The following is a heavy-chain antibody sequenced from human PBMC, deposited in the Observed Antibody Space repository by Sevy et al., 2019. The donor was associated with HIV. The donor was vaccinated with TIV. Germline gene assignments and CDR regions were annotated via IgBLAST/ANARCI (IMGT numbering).Heavy chain of an antibody. J-gene: IGHJ4*02. V-gene: IGHV1-24*01. CDR2: FDPEDGET. D-gene: IGHD3-22*01. CDR3: AATKDYYEGSGPPFDY. Sequence: ASVKVSCKVSGYTLNKLSMHWVRQAPGKGREWMGSFDPEDGETFYAQKFQGRVTMTEDTSTDTAYMELSSLRSEDTAVYYCAATKDYYEGSGPPFDYWGQGTLVTVSS. CDR1: GYTLNKLS.